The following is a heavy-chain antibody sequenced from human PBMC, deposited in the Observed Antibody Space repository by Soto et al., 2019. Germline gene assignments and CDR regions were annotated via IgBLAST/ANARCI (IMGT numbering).Heavy chain of an antibody. CDR2: IGGGSGST. CDR1: GFTFTNYA. Sequence: EVQLLESGGGFVQPGGSLRLSCAASGFTFTNYALSWVRQAPGKGLEWVSTIGGGSGSTSYADSVKGRFSISRENSKNTLYHQMSSLRAEDPALYYCATRMYSTSWYYFVSWGQGTLVTVSS. D-gene: IGHD6-13*01. J-gene: IGHJ4*02. V-gene: IGHV3-23*01. CDR3: ATRMYSTSWYYFVS.